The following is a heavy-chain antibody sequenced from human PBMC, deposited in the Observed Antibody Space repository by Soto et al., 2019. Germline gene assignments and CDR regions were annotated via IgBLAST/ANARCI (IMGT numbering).Heavy chain of an antibody. CDR2: IYYSGST. Sequence: QVQLQESGPGLVKTSETLSLTCTVSGGSISSYYWSWIRQPPGKGLEWIGYIYYSGSTNYNPSLKSRVPISVDTSKTQFSLKPSSVTAADTAVYYCARRYGGTFDYWGQGTLVTVSS. CDR1: GGSISSYY. J-gene: IGHJ4*02. D-gene: IGHD2-15*01. V-gene: IGHV4-59*08. CDR3: ARRYGGTFDY.